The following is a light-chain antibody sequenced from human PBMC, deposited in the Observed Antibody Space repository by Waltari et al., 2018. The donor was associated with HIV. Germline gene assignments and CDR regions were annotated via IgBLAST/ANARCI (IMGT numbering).Light chain of an antibody. CDR2: ADY. CDR3: QSDDGTNWV. Sequence: NFVLTQPYCMSESPGTTVIIHCTRSSGSLGSAYVQWYQQRPCSYPSTVIYADYRRPSGVRDRFSDSVDSSSSSASRTLAGLRSDDEADYYSQSDDGTNWVVGGVTKLTGL. J-gene: IGLJ3*02. CDR1: SGSLGSAY. V-gene: IGLV6-57*01.